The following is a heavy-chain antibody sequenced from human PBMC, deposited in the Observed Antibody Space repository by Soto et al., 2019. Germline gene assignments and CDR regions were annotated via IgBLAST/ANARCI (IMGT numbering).Heavy chain of an antibody. Sequence: SLRLSCTTSGFTFNTYGMHWVRQAPGKGLEWVAIIWYDGSNKYYADSVKGRVTISRDNSKNTLYLQMNSLRAEDTALYYCARADCTGAYCYSWPFNYGVDVWGQGTTVPVSS. CDR2: IWYDGSNK. V-gene: IGHV3-33*08. CDR1: GFTFNTYG. J-gene: IGHJ6*02. CDR3: ARADCTGAYCYSWPFNYGVDV. D-gene: IGHD2-15*01.